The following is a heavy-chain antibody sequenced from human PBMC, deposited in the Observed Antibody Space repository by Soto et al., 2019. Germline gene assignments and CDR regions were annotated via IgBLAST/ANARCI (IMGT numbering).Heavy chain of an antibody. CDR3: ARHRIEAYCGGDCYQNWFDP. Sequence: SETLSLTCTVSGGSISSSSYYWGWIRQPPGKGLEWIGSIYYSGSTYYNPSLKSRVTISVDTSKNQFSLKLSSVTAADTAVYYCARHRIEAYCGGDCYQNWFDPWGQGTLVTVSS. D-gene: IGHD2-21*02. V-gene: IGHV4-39*01. CDR1: GGSISSSSYY. J-gene: IGHJ5*02. CDR2: IYYSGST.